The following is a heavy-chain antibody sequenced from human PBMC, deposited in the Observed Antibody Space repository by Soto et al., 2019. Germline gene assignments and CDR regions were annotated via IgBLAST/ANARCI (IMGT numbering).Heavy chain of an antibody. CDR2: ISGSGGST. J-gene: IGHJ4*02. CDR3: AKVGLSHDDYGDLYYFDY. V-gene: IGHV3-23*01. Sequence: PGGSLRLSCAASGFTFSSYAMSWVRQAPGKGLEWVSAISGSGGSTYYADSVKGRFTISRDNSKNTLYLQMNSLRAEDTAVYYCAKVGLSHDDYGDLYYFDYWGQGTLVTVSS. D-gene: IGHD4-17*01. CDR1: GFTFSSYA.